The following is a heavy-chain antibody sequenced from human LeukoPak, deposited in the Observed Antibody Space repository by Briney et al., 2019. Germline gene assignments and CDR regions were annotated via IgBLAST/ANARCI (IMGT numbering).Heavy chain of an antibody. J-gene: IGHJ4*02. CDR3: ARRVSYGDFDY. CDR1: GYTFTSYD. D-gene: IGHD4-17*01. Sequence: GASVKASCKASGYTFTSYDVNWVRQATGQGLEWMGWMNPNSGNTGYAQKFQGRVTITRNTSISTAYMQLSSLRSEDTAVYYCARRVSYGDFDYWGQGTLVTVSS. V-gene: IGHV1-8*01. CDR2: MNPNSGNT.